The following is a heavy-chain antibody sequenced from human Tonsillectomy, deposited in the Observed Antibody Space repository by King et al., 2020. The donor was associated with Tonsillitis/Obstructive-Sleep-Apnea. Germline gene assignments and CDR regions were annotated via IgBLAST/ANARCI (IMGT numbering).Heavy chain of an antibody. J-gene: IGHJ4*02. CDR1: GFTFSSYG. D-gene: IGHD3-10*01. CDR2: IWYDGSNK. CDR3: ARDVGFFGSPYFDY. Sequence: VQLVESGGGVVQPGRSLRLSCAASGFTFSSYGMHWVRQAPGKGLEWVAVIWYDGSNKYYADSVKGRFTISRDNSKNTLYLQMNSLRAEDTAVYYCARDVGFFGSPYFDYWGQGTLVTVSS. V-gene: IGHV3-33*01.